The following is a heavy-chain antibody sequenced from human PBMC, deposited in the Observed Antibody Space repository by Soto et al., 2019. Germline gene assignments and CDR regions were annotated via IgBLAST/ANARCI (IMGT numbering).Heavy chain of an antibody. D-gene: IGHD2-15*01. CDR1: GYTFSTYD. CDR3: ARGPTFRTDSGVSY. CDR2: MNPSSGDT. Sequence: QVQLVQSGAEGKKPGASVRVSCEASGYTFSTYDFYWVRQATGQGLEWMGWMNPSSGDTGYAQKFQGRLTMTSDLSTSTAYMDLSSLRSEDTAVYYCARGPTFRTDSGVSYCGQGTHVTVPS. J-gene: IGHJ4*02. V-gene: IGHV1-8*01.